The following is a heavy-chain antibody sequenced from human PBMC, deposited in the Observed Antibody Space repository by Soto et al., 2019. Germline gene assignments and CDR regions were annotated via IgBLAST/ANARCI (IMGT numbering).Heavy chain of an antibody. CDR2: IYYSGST. V-gene: IGHV4-39*01. Sequence: QLQLQESGPGLVKPSETLSLTCTVSGGSISSSSYYWGWIRQPPGKGLEWIGRIYYSGSTYYNPSLKSRVTISVDTSKNQFSLKLSSVTAADTAVYYCARRPYYDRSLFFVNWGQGTLVTVSS. CDR1: GGSISSSSYY. D-gene: IGHD3-22*01. J-gene: IGHJ4*02. CDR3: ARRPYYDRSLFFVN.